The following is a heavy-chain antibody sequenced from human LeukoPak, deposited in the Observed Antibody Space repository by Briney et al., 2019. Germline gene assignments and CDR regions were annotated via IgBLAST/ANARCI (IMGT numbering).Heavy chain of an antibody. CDR3: ARDVFSPWNYYYYMDV. J-gene: IGHJ6*03. Sequence: ASVKVSCKASGYTFTSYGISWVRQAPGQGLEWMGWINAYNGNTNYAQKLQGRVTMTTDTSTSTAYMELRSLRSDDTAVYYCARDVFSPWNYYYYMDVWGKGTTVTISS. CDR1: GYTFTSYG. D-gene: IGHD1-1*01. V-gene: IGHV1-18*01. CDR2: INAYNGNT.